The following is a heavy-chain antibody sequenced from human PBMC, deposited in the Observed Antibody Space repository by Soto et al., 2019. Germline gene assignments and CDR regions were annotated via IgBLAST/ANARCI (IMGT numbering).Heavy chain of an antibody. J-gene: IGHJ6*02. D-gene: IGHD5-18*01. CDR1: GFTFSSYS. CDR3: ARIRGYSYGYYYYGMDV. V-gene: IGHV3-21*01. Sequence: EVQLLESGGGLVQPGGSLRLSCAASGFTFSSYSMNWVRQAPGKGLEWVSSISSSSSYIYYADSVKGRFTISRDNAKNSLYLQMNSLRAEDTAVYYCARIRGYSYGYYYYGMDVWGQGTTVTVSS. CDR2: ISSSSSYI.